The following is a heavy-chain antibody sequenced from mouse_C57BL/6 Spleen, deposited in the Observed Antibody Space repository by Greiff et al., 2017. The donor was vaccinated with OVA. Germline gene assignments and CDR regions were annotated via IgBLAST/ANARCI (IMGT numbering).Heavy chain of an antibody. CDR1: GFNIKDDY. V-gene: IGHV14-4*01. Sequence: EVQLQQSGAELVRPGASVKLSCTASGFNIKDDYMHWVKPRPEQGLEWIGWIDPENGDTEYASKFQGKATITADTSSNTAYLQLSSLTSEDTAVYYCTTGENGGYWGQGTTLTVSS. J-gene: IGHJ2*01. CDR2: IDPENGDT. CDR3: TTGENGGY.